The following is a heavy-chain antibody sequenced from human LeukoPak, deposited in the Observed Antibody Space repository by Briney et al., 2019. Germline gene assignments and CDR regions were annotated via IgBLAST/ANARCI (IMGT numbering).Heavy chain of an antibody. J-gene: IGHJ3*02. V-gene: IGHV4-34*01. D-gene: IGHD3-10*01. CDR1: GGSFSGYY. CDR3: ARRYYYGSGSYYNRTPRRAFDI. CDR2: INHSRST. Sequence: SETLSLTCAVYGGSFSGYYRSWIRQPPGKVLEWVGEINHSRSTNYNPSLKSRVTISVDTSKNQFSLKLSSVTAADAAVYYCARRYYYGSGSYYNRTPRRAFDIWGQGTMVTVSS.